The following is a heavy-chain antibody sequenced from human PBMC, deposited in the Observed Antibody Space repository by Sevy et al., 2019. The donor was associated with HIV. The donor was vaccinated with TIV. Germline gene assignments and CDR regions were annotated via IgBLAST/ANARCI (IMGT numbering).Heavy chain of an antibody. CDR1: GYTFTSYY. CDR3: ARDGYSYGGEYYFDY. D-gene: IGHD5-18*01. Sequence: ASVKVSCKASGYTFTSYYIHWVRQAPGQGLEWMGIINPSGGSTSYAQKFQGRVTMTRDTSTSTVYMELSSLRSEDTAVYYCARDGYSYGGEYYFDYWGQGTLVTVSS. V-gene: IGHV1-46*01. CDR2: INPSGGST. J-gene: IGHJ4*02.